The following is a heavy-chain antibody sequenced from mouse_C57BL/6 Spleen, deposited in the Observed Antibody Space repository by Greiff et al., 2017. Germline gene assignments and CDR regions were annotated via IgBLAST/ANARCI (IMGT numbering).Heavy chain of an antibody. D-gene: IGHD3-2*02. J-gene: IGHJ2*01. V-gene: IGHV1-15*01. CDR3: TNVGDSLGYGPLDY. Sequence: VQLQQSGAELVRPGASVTLSCKASGYTFTDYEMHWVKQTPVHGLEWIGAIDPETGGTAYNQKFKGKAILTADKSSSTAYMELRSLTSEDSAVYYCTNVGDSLGYGPLDYWGQGTTLTVSS. CDR1: GYTFTDYE. CDR2: IDPETGGT.